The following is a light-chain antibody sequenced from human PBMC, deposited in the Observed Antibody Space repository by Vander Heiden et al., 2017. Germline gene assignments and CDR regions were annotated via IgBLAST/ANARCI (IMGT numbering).Light chain of an antibody. CDR1: SSDVGSYNR. J-gene: IGLJ1*01. CDR2: EVS. Sequence: QSALTQPPSVSGSHGQSVTISCTGTSSDVGSYNRVSWYQQPPGTAPKLMIYEVSNRPSGVPDRFSGSKSGNTASLTISGLQAEDEADYYCSSYTSSSTWVFGTGTKVTVL. CDR3: SSYTSSSTWV. V-gene: IGLV2-18*02.